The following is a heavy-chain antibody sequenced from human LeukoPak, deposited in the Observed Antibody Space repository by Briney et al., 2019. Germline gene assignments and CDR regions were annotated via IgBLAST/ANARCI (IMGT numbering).Heavy chain of an antibody. D-gene: IGHD5-12*01. V-gene: IGHV5-51*01. J-gene: IGHJ5*02. CDR1: GYSFTSYW. CDR2: IYPGDSDT. Sequence: GGSLKISCKGSGYSFTSYWIGWVRQMPGKGLEWMGIIYPGDSDTRYSPSFQGQVTISADKSISTAYLQWSSLKASDTAMYYCARMGDIVATINWFDPWGQGTLVTVSS. CDR3: ARMGDIVATINWFDP.